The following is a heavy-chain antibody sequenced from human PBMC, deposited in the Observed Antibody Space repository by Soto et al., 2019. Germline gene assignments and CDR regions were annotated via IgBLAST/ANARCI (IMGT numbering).Heavy chain of an antibody. V-gene: IGHV3-23*01. D-gene: IGHD5-12*01. Sequence: PGGSLRLSCAASGFTFVNYAMSWVRQAPGKGLEWVSGISSGGGSTYYADSVRGRFTVSRDNSKSALYLQMTSLRAEDTAVYYCAKDRGYSGYDNWFDSWGQGTQVTVSS. CDR3: AKDRGYSGYDNWFDS. CDR1: GFTFVNYA. CDR2: ISSGGGST. J-gene: IGHJ5*01.